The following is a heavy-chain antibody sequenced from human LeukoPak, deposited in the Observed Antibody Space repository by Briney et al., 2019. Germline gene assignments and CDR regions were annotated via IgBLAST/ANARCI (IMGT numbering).Heavy chain of an antibody. CDR1: GFTFDGYT. J-gene: IGHJ4*02. CDR3: AKAGQLGNYFDY. Sequence: GGSVRLSCAASGFTFDGYTMHWVRQAPGKGLEWISLISCDGGSTYYADSVKGRFTISRDNSKNSVYLQMNSLRTEDTALYYCAKAGQLGNYFDYWGQGTPVTVSS. D-gene: IGHD6-13*01. CDR2: ISCDGGST. V-gene: IGHV3-43*01.